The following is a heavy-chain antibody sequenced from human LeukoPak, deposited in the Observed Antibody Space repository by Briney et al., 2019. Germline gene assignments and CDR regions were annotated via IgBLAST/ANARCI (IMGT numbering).Heavy chain of an antibody. D-gene: IGHD3-10*01. J-gene: IGHJ4*02. CDR2: ISAYNGNT. CDR3: ARDLSTGAYYYGSGSAPDY. V-gene: IGHV1-18*01. Sequence: ASVKVSCKASGYTFTSYGISWVRQAPGQGLEWIGWISAYNGNTNYAQKLQGRVTMTTDTSTSTAYMELRSLRCDDTAVYYCARDLSTGAYYYGSGSAPDYWGQGTLVTVSS. CDR1: GYTFTSYG.